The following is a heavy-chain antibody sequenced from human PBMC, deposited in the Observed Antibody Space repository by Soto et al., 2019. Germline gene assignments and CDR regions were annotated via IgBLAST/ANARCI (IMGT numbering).Heavy chain of an antibody. V-gene: IGHV4-61*01. D-gene: IGHD6-19*01. CDR2: IYYSGST. J-gene: IGHJ4*02. CDR1: GGSVSSGSYY. CDR3: AREYSSGWYYFDY. Sequence: SETLSLTCTVSGGSVSSGSYYWSWIRQPPGKGLEWIGYIYYSGSTNYNPSLKSRVTISVDTSKNQFSLKLSSVTAADTAVYYCAREYSSGWYYFDYWGQGTLVTVSS.